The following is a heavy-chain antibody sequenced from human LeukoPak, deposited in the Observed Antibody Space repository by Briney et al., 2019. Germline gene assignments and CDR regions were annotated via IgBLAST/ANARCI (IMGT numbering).Heavy chain of an antibody. V-gene: IGHV1-2*06. J-gene: IGHJ4*02. CDR1: GYTFTGYY. CDR2: INPNSGGT. Sequence: GASVKVSCKASGYTFTGYYMHWVRQAPGQGLEWMGRINPNSGGTNYAQKFQGRVTMTRNTSISTAYMELSSLRSEDTAVYYCARGIRFLERDYFDYWGQGTLVTVSS. CDR3: ARGIRFLERDYFDY. D-gene: IGHD3-3*01.